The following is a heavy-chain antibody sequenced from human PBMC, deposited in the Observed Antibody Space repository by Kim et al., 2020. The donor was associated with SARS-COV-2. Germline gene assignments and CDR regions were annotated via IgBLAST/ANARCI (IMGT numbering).Heavy chain of an antibody. Sequence: THYHPPLKSRVAIAVATSKTQFSLKLSSVTAADTAVYYCARDLALGSPGYWGQGTLVTVSS. V-gene: IGHV4-39*07. D-gene: IGHD7-27*01. CDR3: ARDLALGSPGY. J-gene: IGHJ4*02. CDR2: T.